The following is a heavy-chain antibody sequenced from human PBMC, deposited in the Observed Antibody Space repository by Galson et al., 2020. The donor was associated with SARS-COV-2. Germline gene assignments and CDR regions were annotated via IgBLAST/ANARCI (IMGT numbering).Heavy chain of an antibody. CDR3: VRDPEFCGGATCPTYDY. CDR2: ISYDGSNK. V-gene: IGHV3-30*07. J-gene: IGHJ4*02. D-gene: IGHD2-21*01. Sequence: GGSLRLSCAASGFTFSSYAMHWVRQATGKGLEWVAVISYDGSNKYYADSVKGRFTISRDNSKNTLYLQMNRLRAEDTAVYFCVRDPEFCGGATCPTYDYWGQGTLVTVSS. CDR1: GFTFSSYA.